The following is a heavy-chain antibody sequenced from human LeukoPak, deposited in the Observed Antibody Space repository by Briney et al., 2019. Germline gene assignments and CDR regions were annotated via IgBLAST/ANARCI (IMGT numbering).Heavy chain of an antibody. V-gene: IGHV4-38-2*02. CDR3: ARDVMGSEAPSSWYQSLESYYYYYMDV. J-gene: IGHJ6*03. Sequence: SETLSLTCTVSGYPISSGYYWGWIRQPPGKGLEWIGSIYHSGRTYSNPSLKSRVTISVDTSKNQFSLKLSSVTAADTAVYYCARDVMGSEAPSSWYQSLESYYYYYMDVWGKGTTVTVSS. CDR2: IYHSGRT. D-gene: IGHD6-13*01. CDR1: GYPISSGYY.